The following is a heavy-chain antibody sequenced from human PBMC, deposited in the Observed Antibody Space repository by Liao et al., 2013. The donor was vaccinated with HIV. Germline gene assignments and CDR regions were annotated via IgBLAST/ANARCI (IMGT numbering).Heavy chain of an antibody. CDR3: SRGFWGSGLDV. J-gene: IGHJ3*01. V-gene: IGHV4-4*07. CDR2: IYTSGST. Sequence: QVQLQESGPGLVKPSETLSLTCSVSGGSIDNYYWSWIRQPAGKGLEWIGRIYTSGSTNYIPSLKSRATISIDTSKNQFSLKLTSVTAADTAVYFCSRGFWGSGLDVWGQGTLVTVSS. D-gene: IGHD7-27*01. CDR1: GGSIDNYY.